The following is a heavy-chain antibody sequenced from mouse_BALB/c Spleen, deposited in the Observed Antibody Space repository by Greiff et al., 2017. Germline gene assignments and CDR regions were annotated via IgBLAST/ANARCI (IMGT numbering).Heavy chain of an antibody. CDR2: INPYNGDT. CDR1: GYSFTGYF. Sequence: VQLQQSGPELVKPGASVKISCKASGYSFTGYFMNWVMQSHGKSLEWIGRINPYNGDTFYNQKFKGKATLTVDKSSSTAHMELRSLASEDSAVYYWARGEFDYWGQGTTLTVSS. J-gene: IGHJ2*01. V-gene: IGHV1-20*02. CDR3: ARGEFDY.